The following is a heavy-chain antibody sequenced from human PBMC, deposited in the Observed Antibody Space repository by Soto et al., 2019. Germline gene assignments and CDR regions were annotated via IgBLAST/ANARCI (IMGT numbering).Heavy chain of an antibody. CDR1: GFTFSSYA. V-gene: IGHV3-23*01. CDR3: ATRPRIYYYGMDV. J-gene: IGHJ6*02. CDR2: ISGSGGST. Sequence: GGSLRLSCAASGFTFSSYAMSWVRQAPGKGLEWVSAISGSGGSTYYADSVKGRFTISRDNSKNTLYLQMNSLRAEDTAVYYCATRPRIYYYGMDVWGQGTTVTVSS.